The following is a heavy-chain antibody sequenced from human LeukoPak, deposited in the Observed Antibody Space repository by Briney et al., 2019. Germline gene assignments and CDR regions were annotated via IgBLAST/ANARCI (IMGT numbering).Heavy chain of an antibody. V-gene: IGHV3-21*01. D-gene: IGHD6-19*01. CDR3: ARDQFGSGWPYPFDY. CDR1: GFTFSSYS. CDR2: ISSSSSYI. Sequence: GGSLRLSCVASGFTFSSYSVNWVRQAPGKGLEWVSSISSSSSYIYHADSLKGRFTISRDNAKNSLYLQMNSLRAEDTAVYYCARDQFGSGWPYPFDYWGQGTLVTVSS. J-gene: IGHJ4*02.